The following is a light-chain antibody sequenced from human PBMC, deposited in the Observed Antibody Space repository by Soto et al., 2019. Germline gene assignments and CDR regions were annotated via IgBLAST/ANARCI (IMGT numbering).Light chain of an antibody. J-gene: IGKJ5*01. CDR1: QSVSSN. Sequence: EIVLTQSPGTLSLSPGERATLSCRAIQSVSSNYLGWYQQKPGQAPRLLIYAASSRATGIPARFSGSGSGTEFTLTITSLQSEDIALYYCQQYNIWPPITFGQGTRLEIK. CDR3: QQYNIWPPIT. V-gene: IGKV3D-15*01. CDR2: AAS.